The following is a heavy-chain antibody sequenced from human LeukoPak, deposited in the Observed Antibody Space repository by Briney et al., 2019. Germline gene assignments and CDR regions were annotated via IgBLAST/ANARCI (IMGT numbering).Heavy chain of an antibody. CDR3: ARFFTWNYYDSSGYPP. CDR2: INHSGST. D-gene: IGHD3-22*01. V-gene: IGHV4-34*01. Sequence: SETLSLTCAVYGGSFSGYYWSWIRQPPGKGLEWIGEINHSGSTNYNPSLKSRVTISVDTSKNQFSLKLSSVTAADTAVYYCARFFTWNYYDSSGYPPWGQGTLVTVSS. CDR1: GGSFSGYY. J-gene: IGHJ5*02.